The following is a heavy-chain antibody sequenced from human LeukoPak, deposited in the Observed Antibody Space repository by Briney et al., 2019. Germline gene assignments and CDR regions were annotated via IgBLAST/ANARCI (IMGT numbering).Heavy chain of an antibody. Sequence: SETLPLTCAVYGGSFSGYYWSWIRQPPGKRLEWIGEINHSGSTNYNPSLKSRVTISVDRSKNQFSLKLSSVTAADTAVYYCARVRYYGSGSYYTFDYWGQGTLVTVSS. CDR2: INHSGST. J-gene: IGHJ4*02. V-gene: IGHV4-34*01. CDR3: ARVRYYGSGSYYTFDY. CDR1: GGSFSGYY. D-gene: IGHD3-10*01.